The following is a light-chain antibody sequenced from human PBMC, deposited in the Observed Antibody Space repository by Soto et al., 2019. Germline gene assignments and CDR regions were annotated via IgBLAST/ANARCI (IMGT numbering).Light chain of an antibody. CDR1: QSISSY. J-gene: IGKJ3*01. Sequence: DIQMTQSPSSLSASVGDRVTITCRASQSISSYLNWYQQKPGKAPKLLIYAASILQSGVPSRFSGSGSGTDFTLTISSLQPEDFATYYCQHCYSTPFTFGPGTKVDIK. V-gene: IGKV1-39*01. CDR2: AAS. CDR3: QHCYSTPFT.